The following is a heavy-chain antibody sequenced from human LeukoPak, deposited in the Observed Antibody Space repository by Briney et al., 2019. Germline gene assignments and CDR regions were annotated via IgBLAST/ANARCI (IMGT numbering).Heavy chain of an antibody. CDR2: MNPNSGNT. D-gene: IGHD1-26*01. CDR1: GYTFTSYD. J-gene: IGHJ4*02. V-gene: IGHV1-8*01. CDR3: ARPLHSGSYSEPGY. Sequence: ASVKVSCKASGYTFTSYDINWVRQATGQGLEWMGWMNPNSGNTGYAQKFQGRVTMTRNTSISTAYMELSSLRSEDMAVYYCARPLHSGSYSEPGYWGQGTLVTVSS.